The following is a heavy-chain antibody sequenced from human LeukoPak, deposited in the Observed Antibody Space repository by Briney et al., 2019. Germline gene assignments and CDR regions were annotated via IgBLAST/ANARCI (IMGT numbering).Heavy chain of an antibody. CDR2: IYSVST. J-gene: IGHJ4*02. CDR1: GGSISSGDYY. CDR3: AREGYDSSYYYYLDY. D-gene: IGHD3-22*01. Sequence: PSQTLSLTCTVSGGSISSGDYYWSWIRQHPGKGLEWIGNIYSVSTYYNPSLKSRVTISVDTSKSQFSLKLSSVTAADTAVYYCAREGYDSSYYYYLDYWGQGTLVTVSS. V-gene: IGHV4-31*03.